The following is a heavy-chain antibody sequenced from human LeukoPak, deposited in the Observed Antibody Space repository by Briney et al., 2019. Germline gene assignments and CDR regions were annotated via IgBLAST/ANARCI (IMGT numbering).Heavy chain of an antibody. CDR2: ISYDGSNK. Sequence: GRSLRLSCAASGFTFSSYGMHWVRQAPGKGLEGVAVISYDGSNKYYADSVKGRFTISRDNSKNTLYLQMNSLRAEDTAVYYCAKAPKHYSGYDSVDYWGQGTLVTVSS. V-gene: IGHV3-30*18. CDR1: GFTFSSYG. J-gene: IGHJ4*02. D-gene: IGHD5-12*01. CDR3: AKAPKHYSGYDSVDY.